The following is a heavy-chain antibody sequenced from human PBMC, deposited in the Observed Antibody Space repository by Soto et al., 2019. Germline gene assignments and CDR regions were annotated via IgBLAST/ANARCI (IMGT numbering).Heavy chain of an antibody. J-gene: IGHJ6*02. CDR3: AREDLYYYGMDV. Sequence: SETLSLTCTVSGGSISSYYWSWIRQPPGKGLEWIGYIYYSGSTNNNPSLKSRVTISVDTSKNQFSLKLSSVTAADTAVYYCAREDLYYYGMDVWGQGTTVTVSS. CDR2: IYYSGST. CDR1: GGSISSYY. V-gene: IGHV4-59*01.